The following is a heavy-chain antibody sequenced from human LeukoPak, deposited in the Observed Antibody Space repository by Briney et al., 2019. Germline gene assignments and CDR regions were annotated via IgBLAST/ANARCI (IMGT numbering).Heavy chain of an antibody. V-gene: IGHV1-69*04. D-gene: IGHD5-24*01. CDR2: IIPILGIA. J-gene: IGHJ4*02. CDR3: ARGEVEMATIG. Sequence: ASVKVSCKASGGTFSSYAISWVRQAPGQGLEWMGRIIPILGIANYAQKFQGRVTITADKSTSTAYMELSSLRSEDTAVYYCARGEVEMATIGWGQGTLVTVSS. CDR1: GGTFSSYA.